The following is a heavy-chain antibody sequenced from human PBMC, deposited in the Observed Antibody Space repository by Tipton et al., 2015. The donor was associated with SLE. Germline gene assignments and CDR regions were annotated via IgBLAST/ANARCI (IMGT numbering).Heavy chain of an antibody. CDR1: DGAISSYS. CDR2: IYYSGRT. Sequence: TLYLTCTDSDGAISSYSWSWIRQTPGKGIEWIGYIYYSGRTNYNPSFKSRVTISVDTSKNQFSLKLSSVTAADTAVYYCARESTSPRYFDLWGRGTLVTVSS. CDR3: ARESTSPRYFDL. J-gene: IGHJ2*01. V-gene: IGHV4-59*01.